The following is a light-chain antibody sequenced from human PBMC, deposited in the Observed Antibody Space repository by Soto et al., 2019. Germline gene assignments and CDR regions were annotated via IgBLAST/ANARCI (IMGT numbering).Light chain of an antibody. CDR2: KAS. CDR1: QTISIW. J-gene: IGKJ1*01. V-gene: IGKV1-5*03. CDR3: QHYNSYSEA. Sequence: DFQLTQSPSPLSGSVGGGVTITCRASQTISIWLAWYQQKPGKAPKLLIYKASTLKSGVPSRFSGSGSGTEFTLTISSLQPDDFATYYCQHYNSYSEAFGQGTKVDIK.